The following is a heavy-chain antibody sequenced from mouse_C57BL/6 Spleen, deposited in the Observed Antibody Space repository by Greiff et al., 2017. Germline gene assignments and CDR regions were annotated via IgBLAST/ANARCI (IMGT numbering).Heavy chain of an antibody. D-gene: IGHD2-1*01. CDR1: GYTFTSYW. CDR2: INPSNGGT. V-gene: IGHV1-53*01. Sequence: QVQLKQPGTELVKPGASVKLSCKASGYTFTSYWMHWVKQRPGQGLEWIGNINPSNGGTNYNEKFKSKATLTVDKSSSTAYMQLSSLTSEDSAVYYCARSPLYYLYFDYWGQGTTLTVSS. CDR3: ARSPLYYLYFDY. J-gene: IGHJ2*01.